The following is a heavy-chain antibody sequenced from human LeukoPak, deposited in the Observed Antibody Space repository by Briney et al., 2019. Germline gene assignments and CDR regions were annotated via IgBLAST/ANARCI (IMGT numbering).Heavy chain of an antibody. J-gene: IGHJ4*02. Sequence: PGGSLRLSCAASGFTFSSYGMHWARQAPGKGLEWVAVISYDGSNKYYADSVKGRFTISRDNSKNTLYLQMNSLRAEDTAVYYCAKDHSYDYGDYFDYWGQGTLVTVSS. V-gene: IGHV3-30*18. D-gene: IGHD4-17*01. CDR1: GFTFSSYG. CDR2: ISYDGSNK. CDR3: AKDHSYDYGDYFDY.